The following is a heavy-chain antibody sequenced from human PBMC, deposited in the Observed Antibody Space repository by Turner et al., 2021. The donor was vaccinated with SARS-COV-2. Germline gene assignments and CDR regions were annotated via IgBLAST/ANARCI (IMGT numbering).Heavy chain of an antibody. Sequence: QVQLVQSGAEVKKPGSSVKVSCKASGGTFSSYTISWVRQAPGQGLEWMGRIIPILGRPNYAQKFQGRVTITADKSTSTADMELSSLRSEDTAVYYCARDLPYYYDSSGLTSDAFDIWGQGTMVTVSS. CDR1: GGTFSSYT. D-gene: IGHD3-22*01. CDR2: IIPILGRP. V-gene: IGHV1-69*08. CDR3: ARDLPYYYDSSGLTSDAFDI. J-gene: IGHJ3*02.